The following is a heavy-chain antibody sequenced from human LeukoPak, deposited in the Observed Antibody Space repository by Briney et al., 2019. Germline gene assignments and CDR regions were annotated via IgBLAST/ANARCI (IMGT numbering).Heavy chain of an antibody. CDR2: ISTSSSYI. D-gene: IGHD6-13*01. J-gene: IGHJ4*02. CDR3: ARDGSAIAAAGTVDY. V-gene: IGHV3-21*01. Sequence: GGSLRLSCAASGFTFSTYSMNWVRQAPGKGVEWVSSISTSSSYIYYADSVKGRFTISRDNAKNSLYLQMNSLRAEDTAVYYCARDGSAIAAAGTVDYWGQGTLVTVSS. CDR1: GFTFSTYS.